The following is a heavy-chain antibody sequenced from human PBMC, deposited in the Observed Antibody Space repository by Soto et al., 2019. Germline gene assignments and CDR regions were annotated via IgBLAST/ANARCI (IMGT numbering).Heavy chain of an antibody. J-gene: IGHJ5*02. CDR3: VTSGGFDH. CDR1: GFTFSNYW. CDR2: INSDGSTR. D-gene: IGHD3-16*01. V-gene: IGHV3-74*01. Sequence: EVQLMESGGGLVQPGGSLRLSCVASGFTFSNYWMHWVRQAPGKGLVWVSRINSDGSTRSYAESVKGRFTISRDNVKNTLYLQMNSLRAEDTAGYYCVTSGGFDHWGQGTLVTVSS.